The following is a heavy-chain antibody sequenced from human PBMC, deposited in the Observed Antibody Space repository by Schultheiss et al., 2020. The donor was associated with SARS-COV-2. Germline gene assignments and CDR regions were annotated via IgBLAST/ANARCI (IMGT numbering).Heavy chain of an antibody. D-gene: IGHD5-12*01. CDR2: IYTEGTT. CDR3: ARAWSHFVALDI. J-gene: IGHJ3*02. CDR1: GFTFSSYV. V-gene: IGHV3-53*01. Sequence: GGSLRLSCTASGFTFSSYVMNWVRQAPGKGLEWVSVIYTEGTTYYADSVKGRFTMSRDNSKNTVYLQMNGLRIEDTAVYYCARAWSHFVALDIWGQGTMVTVSS.